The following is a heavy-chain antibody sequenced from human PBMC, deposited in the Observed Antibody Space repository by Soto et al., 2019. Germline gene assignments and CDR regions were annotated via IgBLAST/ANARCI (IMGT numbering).Heavy chain of an antibody. CDR1: GFTFSSYA. V-gene: IGHV3-30-3*01. CDR3: ARDPVTTVTTLDY. CDR2: ISYDGSNK. Sequence: QVQLVESGGGVVQPGRSLRLSCAASGFTFSSYAMHWVRQAPGKGLEWVAVISYDGSNKYYADSVKGRFTISRDNSKNTLYLQMNSLRAEDTAVYYCARDPVTTVTTLDYWGQGTLVTVSS. J-gene: IGHJ4*02. D-gene: IGHD4-17*01.